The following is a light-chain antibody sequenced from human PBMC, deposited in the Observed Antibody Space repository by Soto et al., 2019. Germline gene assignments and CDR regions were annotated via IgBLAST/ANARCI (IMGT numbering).Light chain of an antibody. Sequence: DIQMTQSPSSVSASVGARVTITCRASQGISRWLAWYQQKPGKAPELLVYAESNLQSVVPSRFSGSGSGTDFTLTISSLLPEDFATYYCQQANSFPLTFGGGTKVEIK. CDR3: QQANSFPLT. CDR2: AES. V-gene: IGKV1D-12*01. J-gene: IGKJ4*01. CDR1: QGISRW.